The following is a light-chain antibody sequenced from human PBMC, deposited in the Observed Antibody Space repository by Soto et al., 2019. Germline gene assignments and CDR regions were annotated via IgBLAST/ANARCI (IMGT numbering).Light chain of an antibody. V-gene: IGKV1-39*01. Sequence: DIQMTQSPSFLSASVGDRVTITCRASQSISSYLNWYQQKPGKASKLLIYAASSLQSGVPSRFSGSGSGTDFTLTISSLQPEDFATYYCQQSYSTLWPFGQGTKVEIK. CDR3: QQSYSTLWP. CDR1: QSISSY. CDR2: AAS. J-gene: IGKJ1*01.